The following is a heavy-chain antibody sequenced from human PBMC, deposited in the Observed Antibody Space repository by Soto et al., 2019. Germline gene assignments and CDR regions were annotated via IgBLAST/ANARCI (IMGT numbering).Heavy chain of an antibody. CDR1: GVSISSGGYY. CDR3: ARWMTTVVTPSWYFAL. V-gene: IGHV4-31*03. CDR2: IYFSGST. D-gene: IGHD4-17*01. Sequence: QVQLQESGPGLVKPSQTLSLTCTFSGVSISSGGYYWIWIRQHPGKGLEWIGYIYFSGSTYYNPSLKSRVTISVDTSKNHFSLKLSSVTAADTAVYYCARWMTTVVTPSWYFALWGRGTLVTVSS. J-gene: IGHJ2*01.